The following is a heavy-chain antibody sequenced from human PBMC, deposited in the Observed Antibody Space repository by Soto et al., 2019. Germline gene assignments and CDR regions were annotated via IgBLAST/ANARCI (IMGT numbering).Heavy chain of an antibody. J-gene: IGHJ3*01. CDR3: AGGFSSVVFDV. V-gene: IGHV4-59*01. CDR2: FYYGGST. Sequence: QVQLQESGPGLVKPSETLSLTCTVSGGYISSYYWSWIRQPPGKGLEWIGYFYYGGSTNYNPSLKSRVTISIDTSKNQFSLNLFSVTAADTAVYYCAGGFSSVVFDVWGQGTMVTVSS. D-gene: IGHD6-19*01. CDR1: GGYISSYY.